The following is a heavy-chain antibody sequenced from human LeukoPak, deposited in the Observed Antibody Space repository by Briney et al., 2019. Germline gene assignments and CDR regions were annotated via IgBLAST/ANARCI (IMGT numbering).Heavy chain of an antibody. D-gene: IGHD3-9*01. CDR1: GVSISSSNSY. CDR2: IYYSGNT. J-gene: IGHJ5*02. Sequence: PSETLSLTCTVSGVSISSSNSYWGWIRQPPGKGLEWIGSIYYSGNTYYNASLKSQVSISIDTSKNQFSLKLSSVTAADTAVYYCSESRRSFDWFDPWGQGTLVTVSS. CDR3: SESRRSFDWFDP. V-gene: IGHV4-39*01.